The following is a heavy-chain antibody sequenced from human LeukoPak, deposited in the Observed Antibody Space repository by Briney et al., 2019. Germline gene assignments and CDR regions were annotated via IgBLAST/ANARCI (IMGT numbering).Heavy chain of an antibody. Sequence: GASVKVSCKASGYTFTSYGISWVRQAPGQGLEWTGWISAYNGNTNYAQKLQGRVTMTTDTSTSTAYMELRSLRSDDTAVYYCARDDGHYDYVWGSYRYLGVDYWGQGTLVTVSS. CDR1: GYTFTSYG. CDR2: ISAYNGNT. CDR3: ARDDGHYDYVWGSYRYLGVDY. D-gene: IGHD3-16*02. V-gene: IGHV1-18*01. J-gene: IGHJ4*02.